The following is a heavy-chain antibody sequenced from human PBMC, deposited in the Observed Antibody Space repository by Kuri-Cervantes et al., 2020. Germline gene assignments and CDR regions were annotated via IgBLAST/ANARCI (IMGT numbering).Heavy chain of an antibody. CDR2: IWFDGSNK. Sequence: GESLKISCAASGFTFSNYGMHWVRQAPGKGLEWVAVIWFDGSNKYYADSVKGRFTISRDNSKNTMYLQMNILRAEDTAVYYCARDRCSGGSCNSNAFDIWGQGAMVTVSS. CDR3: ARDRCSGGSCNSNAFDI. CDR1: GFTFSNYG. D-gene: IGHD2-15*01. J-gene: IGHJ3*02. V-gene: IGHV3-33*01.